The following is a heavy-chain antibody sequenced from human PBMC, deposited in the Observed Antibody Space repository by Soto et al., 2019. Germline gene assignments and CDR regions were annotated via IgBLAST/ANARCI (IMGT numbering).Heavy chain of an antibody. CDR3: ARDRDFWSCKGGSSYYYYGMDV. Sequence: GGSLRLSCAASGCTFSSYSMNLVRQAPGKGLEWVSSISSSSSYIYYSDSVKGRFTISRDNPKNSLYLQMNSLRAEDTAVYYCARDRDFWSCKGGSSYYYYGMDVWGQGTTVTVSS. D-gene: IGHD3-3*01. CDR1: GCTFSSYS. J-gene: IGHJ6*02. V-gene: IGHV3-21*01. CDR2: ISSSSSYI.